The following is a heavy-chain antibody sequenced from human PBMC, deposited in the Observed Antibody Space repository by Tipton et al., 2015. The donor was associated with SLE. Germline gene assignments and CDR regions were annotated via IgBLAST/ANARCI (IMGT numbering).Heavy chain of an antibody. V-gene: IGHV3-7*01. J-gene: IGHJ5*02. CDR2: IEQDGSER. D-gene: IGHD3-3*01. CDR3: AHSTIFGVVPHGWFDP. Sequence: SLRLSCAASGFTFRNYWMSWVRQAPGKGLEWVANIEQDGSERYYVDSVKGRFTISRDNAKNSLYLQMNSLRAEDTAVYYCAHSTIFGVVPHGWFDPWGQGTLVTVSS. CDR1: GFTFRNYW.